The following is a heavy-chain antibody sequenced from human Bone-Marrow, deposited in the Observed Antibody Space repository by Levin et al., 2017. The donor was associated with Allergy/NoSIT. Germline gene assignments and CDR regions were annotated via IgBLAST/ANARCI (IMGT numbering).Heavy chain of an antibody. CDR2: ISYDGSNK. Sequence: GESLKISCAASGFTFSSYGMHWVRQAPGKGLEWVAVISYDGSNKYYADSVKGRFTISRDNSKNTLYLQMNSLRAEDTAVYYCAKDGSLLLRFLEWLFFDYWGQGTLVTVSS. V-gene: IGHV3-30*18. CDR3: AKDGSLLLRFLEWLFFDY. D-gene: IGHD3-3*01. J-gene: IGHJ4*02. CDR1: GFTFSSYG.